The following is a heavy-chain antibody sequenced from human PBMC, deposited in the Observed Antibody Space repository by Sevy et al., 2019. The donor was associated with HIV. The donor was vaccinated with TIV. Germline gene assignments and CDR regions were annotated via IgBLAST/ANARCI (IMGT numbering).Heavy chain of an antibody. CDR3: ARSATDTAMNYGAFDI. D-gene: IGHD5-18*01. Sequence: SETLSLTCTVSGGSVSSGSYYWSWIRQPPGKGLEWIGYIYYSGSTNYNPSLKSRVTISVDTSKNQFSLKLGSVTAADTAVYYCARSATDTAMNYGAFDIWGQGTMVTVSS. CDR2: IYYSGST. CDR1: GGSVSSGSYY. V-gene: IGHV4-61*01. J-gene: IGHJ3*02.